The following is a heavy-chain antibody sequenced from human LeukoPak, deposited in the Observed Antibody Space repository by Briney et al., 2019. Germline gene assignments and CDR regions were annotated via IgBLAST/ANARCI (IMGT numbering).Heavy chain of an antibody. D-gene: IGHD1-26*01. CDR3: AKDRGSYSTTADS. Sequence: GGSLRLSCAASGFTFSDYGIHWVRQTPGKGLEWVAVIWYDGTNKYYGDSVKGRFTISRDNSKNTLYLQMNSLRAEDSAVYYCAKDRGSYSTTADSWGQGTLVTVSS. J-gene: IGHJ5*01. CDR2: IWYDGTNK. V-gene: IGHV3-33*06. CDR1: GFTFSDYG.